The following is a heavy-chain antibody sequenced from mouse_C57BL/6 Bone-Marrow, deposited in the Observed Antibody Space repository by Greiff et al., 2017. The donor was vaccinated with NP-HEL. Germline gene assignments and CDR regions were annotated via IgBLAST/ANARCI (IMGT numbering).Heavy chain of an antibody. Sequence: QVQLKESGPGLVQPSQSLSITCTVSGFSLTSYGVHWVRQSPGKGLEWLGVIWSGGSTDYNAAFISRLSISKDNSKSQVFFKMNSLQADVTAIYYCARNRGLREYFDVWGTGTTVTVSS. CDR2: IWSGGST. D-gene: IGHD2-2*01. V-gene: IGHV2-2*01. CDR3: ARNRGLREYFDV. J-gene: IGHJ1*03. CDR1: GFSLTSYG.